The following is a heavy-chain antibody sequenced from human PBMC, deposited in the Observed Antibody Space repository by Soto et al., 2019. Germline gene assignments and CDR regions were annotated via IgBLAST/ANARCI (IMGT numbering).Heavy chain of an antibody. J-gene: IGHJ3*02. V-gene: IGHV1-18*01. Sequence: ASVKVSCKASGYTFTTSGISWVRQAPGQGLEWMGWISTYNGDTNSAQKFQGRVTITADESTSTAYMELSSLRSEDTAVYYCARVPYYDFWSGDDAFDIWGQGTMVTVSS. D-gene: IGHD3-3*01. CDR1: GYTFTTSG. CDR2: ISTYNGDT. CDR3: ARVPYYDFWSGDDAFDI.